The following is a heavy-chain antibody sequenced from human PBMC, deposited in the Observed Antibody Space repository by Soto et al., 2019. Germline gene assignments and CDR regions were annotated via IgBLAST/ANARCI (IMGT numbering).Heavy chain of an antibody. J-gene: IGHJ3*02. V-gene: IGHV3-23*01. Sequence: GGSLRLSCAASGFTFSSYAMSWVRQAPGKGLEWVSAISGSGGSTSYADSVKGRFTISRDNSKNTLYLQMNSLRAEDTAVYYCAKDRSDIAAAGTAFDIWGQGTMVTVSS. CDR3: AKDRSDIAAAGTAFDI. CDR2: ISGSGGST. D-gene: IGHD6-13*01. CDR1: GFTFSSYA.